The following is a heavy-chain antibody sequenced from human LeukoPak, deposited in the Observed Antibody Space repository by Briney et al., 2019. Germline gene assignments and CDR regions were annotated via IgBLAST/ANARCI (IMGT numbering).Heavy chain of an antibody. V-gene: IGHV3-33*01. Sequence: GGSLRLSCAASGFTFSSYGMHWVRQAPGKGLEWVAVIWYDGSNKYYADSVKDRFTISRDNSKNTLYLQMNSLRAEDTAVYYCARDRGSGFSYYFDYWGQGTLVTVSS. D-gene: IGHD3-22*01. J-gene: IGHJ4*02. CDR2: IWYDGSNK. CDR3: ARDRGSGFSYYFDY. CDR1: GFTFSSYG.